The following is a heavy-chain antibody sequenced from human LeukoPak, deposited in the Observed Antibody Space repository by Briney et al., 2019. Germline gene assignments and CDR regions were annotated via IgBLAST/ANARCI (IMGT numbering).Heavy chain of an antibody. J-gene: IGHJ4*02. Sequence: GGSLRLSCAASGFTFSSYGMHWVRQAPGKGLEWVAVISYDGSNKYYADSVKGRFTISRDNSKNTLYLQMNSLRAENTAVYYCTRDLTGTTWSENDYWGQGTLVTISS. V-gene: IGHV3-30*03. CDR2: ISYDGSNK. CDR3: TRDLTGTTWSENDY. CDR1: GFTFSSYG. D-gene: IGHD6-13*01.